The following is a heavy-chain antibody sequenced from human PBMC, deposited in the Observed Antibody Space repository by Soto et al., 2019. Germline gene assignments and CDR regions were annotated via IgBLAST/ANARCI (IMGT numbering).Heavy chain of an antibody. J-gene: IGHJ4*02. Sequence: SSVKVACKSVVYSFTSHYMGRGRQAPGQGLEWMGTIYPGGVNIGYAQKFKGRVTMTKDNSKNTLYLQMNSLRAEDTAVYYCARGMSSLWFGELEPLNYWGQGTLVTVSS. CDR3: ARGMSSLWFGELEPLNY. CDR2: IYPGGVNI. V-gene: IGHV1-46*01. CDR1: VYSFTSHY. D-gene: IGHD3-10*01.